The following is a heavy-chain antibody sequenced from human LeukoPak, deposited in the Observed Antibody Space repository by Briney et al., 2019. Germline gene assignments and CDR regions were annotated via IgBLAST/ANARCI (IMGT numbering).Heavy chain of an antibody. V-gene: IGHV3-66*01. Sequence: GGSLRLSCAASGFTVSSNYMSWVRQAPGKGLEWVSVIYSGGSTYYADSVKGRFTISRDNSKNTLYLQMNSLRAEDTAVYYCAREPATAGGDAFDIWGQGTMVTVSS. D-gene: IGHD2-2*01. J-gene: IGHJ3*02. CDR1: GFTVSSNY. CDR3: AREPATAGGDAFDI. CDR2: IYSGGST.